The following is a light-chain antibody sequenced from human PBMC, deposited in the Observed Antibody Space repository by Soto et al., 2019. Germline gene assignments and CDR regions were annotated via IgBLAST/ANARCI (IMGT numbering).Light chain of an antibody. CDR3: QSYDSSLSGFYV. J-gene: IGLJ1*01. V-gene: IGLV1-40*01. Sequence: QSVLTQPPSVSGAPGQRVTISCTGSSSNIGAGYDVHWYQQLPGTAPKLLIYGNSNRPSGVPDRFSGSKSGTSASLAITGRQAEDEADYYCQSYDSSLSGFYVFGTGNKLTVL. CDR2: GNS. CDR1: SSNIGAGYD.